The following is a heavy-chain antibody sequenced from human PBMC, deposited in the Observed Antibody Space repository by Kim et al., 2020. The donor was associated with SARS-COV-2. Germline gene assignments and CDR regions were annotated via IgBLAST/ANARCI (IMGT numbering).Heavy chain of an antibody. V-gene: IGHV1-46*01. CDR2: INPSGGST. CDR3: AGGPRRWELPDAFDI. J-gene: IGHJ3*02. D-gene: IGHD1-26*01. CDR1: GYTFTTYY. Sequence: ASVKVSCKASGYTFTTYYMHWVRQAPGQGLEWMAIINPSGGSTSYAQKFQGRVTMTRDTSTSTIYMELSSLRSEDTAIYYCAGGPRRWELPDAFDIWGQGTMVTVSS.